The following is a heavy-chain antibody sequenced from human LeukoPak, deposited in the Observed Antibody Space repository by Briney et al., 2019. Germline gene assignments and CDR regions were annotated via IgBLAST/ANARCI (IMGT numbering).Heavy chain of an antibody. J-gene: IGHJ4*02. V-gene: IGHV1-69*01. CDR1: GGTFSSYA. CDR3: ARTRYGGNSGYYFDY. CDR2: IIPIFGTA. D-gene: IGHD4-23*01. Sequence: GASVKVSCKASGGTFSSYAISWVRQAPGQGLEWMGGIIPIFGTANYAQKFQGRVTITADESTSTAYMELSSLRSEDTAVYYCARTRYGGNSGYYFDYWGQGTLVTVSS.